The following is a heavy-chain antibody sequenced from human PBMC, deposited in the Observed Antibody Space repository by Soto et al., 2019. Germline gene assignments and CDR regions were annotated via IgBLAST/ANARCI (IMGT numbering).Heavy chain of an antibody. CDR3: AKRTYYCSGGSCYFGGFDY. CDR2: ISGSGGST. Sequence: EVQLLESGGGLVQPGGSLRLSCAASGFTFSSYAMSWVRQAPGKGLEWVSAISGSGGSTYYADSVKGRFTISRDNSKNTLYLQMNSLRAEDTAVYYCAKRTYYCSGGSCYFGGFDYWGHGTLVTVSS. D-gene: IGHD2-15*01. CDR1: GFTFSSYA. V-gene: IGHV3-23*01. J-gene: IGHJ4*01.